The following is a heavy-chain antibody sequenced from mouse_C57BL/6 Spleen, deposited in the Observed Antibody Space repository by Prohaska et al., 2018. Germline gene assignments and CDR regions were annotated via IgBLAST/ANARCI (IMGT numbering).Heavy chain of an antibody. CDR3: AREDDGYYGYFDV. Sequence: EVQLQQSGPELVKPGASVKISCKASGYTFTDYYMNWVKQSHGKSLEWIGDINPNNGGTSYNQKFKGKATLTVDKSASTAYMELRSLTSEDSAVYDCAREDDGYYGYFDVWGTGTTVTVSS. J-gene: IGHJ1*03. CDR1: GYTFTDYY. V-gene: IGHV1-26*01. CDR2: INPNNGGT. D-gene: IGHD2-3*01.